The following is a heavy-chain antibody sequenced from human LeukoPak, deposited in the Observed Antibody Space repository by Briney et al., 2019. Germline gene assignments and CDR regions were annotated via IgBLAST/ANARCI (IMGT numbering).Heavy chain of an antibody. J-gene: IGHJ3*02. CDR2: AYSGVNA. Sequence: SETLSLTCTVSGDSMHSYYWTWIRQSPEKGLEWIGRAYSGVNAYYNPSLQSRVTISVDKSNNQFSLDLTSVTAADTAVYYCANSLGSKNAFHIWGQGTMVTVSS. D-gene: IGHD4-11*01. CDR1: GDSMHSYY. V-gene: IGHV4-4*07. CDR3: ANSLGSKNAFHI.